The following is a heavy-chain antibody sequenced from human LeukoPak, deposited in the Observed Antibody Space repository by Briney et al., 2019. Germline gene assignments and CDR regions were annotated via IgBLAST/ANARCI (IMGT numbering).Heavy chain of an antibody. CDR3: AKDQDPITIFGVVITRGTIPLGD. D-gene: IGHD3-3*01. CDR1: GFTFSSYS. Sequence: GGSLRLSCAASGFTFSSYSMNWVRQAPGKGLEWVSYISSSSSTIYYADSVKGRFTISRDNAKNSLYLQMNSLRPEDTAVYYCAKDQDPITIFGVVITRGTIPLGDWGQGTLVTVSS. V-gene: IGHV3-48*01. CDR2: ISSSSSTI. J-gene: IGHJ4*02.